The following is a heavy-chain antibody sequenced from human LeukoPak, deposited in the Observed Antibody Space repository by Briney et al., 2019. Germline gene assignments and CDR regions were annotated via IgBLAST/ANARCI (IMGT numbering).Heavy chain of an antibody. CDR2: ITDAVGST. J-gene: IGHJ4*02. CDR1: GFTFSSSS. V-gene: IGHV3-23*01. Sequence: GGSLRLSCAASGFTFSSSSISWVRQAPGKGLEWVSAITDAVGSTHYADSVKGRFTISSDNSKNTVYLQMSSLRPEDMAVYYCAKEIFSGLLYIDYWGQGTLVTVSS. CDR3: AKEIFSGLLYIDY. D-gene: IGHD5-12*01.